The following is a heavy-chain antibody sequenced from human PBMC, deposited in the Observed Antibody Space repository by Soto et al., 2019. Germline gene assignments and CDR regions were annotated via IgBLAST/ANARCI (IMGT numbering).Heavy chain of an antibody. D-gene: IGHD5-18*01. CDR3: AGSTSTAIYYFDF. J-gene: IGHJ4*02. CDR1: GGSINSGSYY. V-gene: IGHV4-39*01. Sequence: SETLSLTCTVSGGSINSGSYYWGWIRQPPGKGLEWIGTISYSESTFYSPSLKSRVTISVDTSKNRFSLKLSSVTAADTAVYYCAGSTSTAIYYFDFWGQGALVTVSS. CDR2: ISYSEST.